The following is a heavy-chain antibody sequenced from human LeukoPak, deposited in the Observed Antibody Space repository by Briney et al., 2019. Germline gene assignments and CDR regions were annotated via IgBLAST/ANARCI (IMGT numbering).Heavy chain of an antibody. V-gene: IGHV3-15*01. Sequence: PGASLRLSCAASGLTFSVAWMTSVRPAAGKGLDWVGRIKSETDGGTTDHAAPVKGSFTISRDDSKNTLYLQMNSLKTEDTAVYYCTTDYYDGSDYWGQGTLVTVSS. CDR1: GLTFSVAW. CDR2: IKSETDGGTT. J-gene: IGHJ4*02. CDR3: TTDYYDGSDY. D-gene: IGHD3-22*01.